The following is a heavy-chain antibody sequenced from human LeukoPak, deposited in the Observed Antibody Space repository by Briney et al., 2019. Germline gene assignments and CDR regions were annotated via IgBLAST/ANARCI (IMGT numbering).Heavy chain of an antibody. CDR2: TYYRSKWYN. V-gene: IGHV6-1*01. D-gene: IGHD3/OR15-3a*01. CDR1: GDSVSSNSAA. CDR3: ARDGPYYYYGMDV. J-gene: IGHJ6*02. Sequence: SQTLSLTCAISGDSVSSNSAAWNWIRPSPSRGLEWLGRTYYRSKWYNDYAVSVKSRITINPDTSKNQFSLQLNSVTPEDTAVYYCARDGPYYYYGMDVWGQGTTVTVSS.